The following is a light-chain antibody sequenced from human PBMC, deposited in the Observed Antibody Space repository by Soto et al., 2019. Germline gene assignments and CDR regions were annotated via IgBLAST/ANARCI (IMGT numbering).Light chain of an antibody. CDR2: AAS. CDR1: QSVSTN. CDR3: QEYSKWPLFT. Sequence: EIEVTQSPSILSVSPGDRATLSCRASQSVSTNLAWYQQKPGQAPTLLIYAASTRATGIPARFTGSGSGTDFTLTISSLQSEDFAVYYCQEYSKWPLFTFGPGTRVDIK. J-gene: IGKJ3*01. V-gene: IGKV3-15*01.